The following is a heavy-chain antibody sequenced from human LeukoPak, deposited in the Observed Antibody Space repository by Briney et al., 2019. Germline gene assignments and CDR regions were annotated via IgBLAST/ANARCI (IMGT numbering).Heavy chain of an antibody. CDR3: ARGNIVVVPAAIDY. V-gene: IGHV1-69*06. CDR2: IIPIFGTA. D-gene: IGHD2-2*01. CDR1: GGTFSSYA. J-gene: IGHJ4*02. Sequence: GASVKVSCKASGGTFSSYAISWVRQAPGQGLEWMGGIIPIFGTANYAQKFQGRVTITADKSTSTAYMELSSLRSDDTAVYYWARGNIVVVPAAIDYWGQGTLVTVSS.